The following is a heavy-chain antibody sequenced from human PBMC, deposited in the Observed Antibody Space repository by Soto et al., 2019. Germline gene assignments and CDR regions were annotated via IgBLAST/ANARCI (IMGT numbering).Heavy chain of an antibody. V-gene: IGHV1-18*01. CDR2: ISAYNGNT. Sequence: QVQLVQSGAEVKKPGASVKVSCKASGYTFTSYGISWVRQAPGQGLEWMGWISAYNGNTNYAQKLQGRVTMITYTSTSTAYVELRSLRADDTAVYYCARGGGDIVVVPAANWFDPWGQGTLVTVSS. CDR1: GYTFTSYG. CDR3: ARGGGDIVVVPAANWFDP. J-gene: IGHJ5*02. D-gene: IGHD2-2*01.